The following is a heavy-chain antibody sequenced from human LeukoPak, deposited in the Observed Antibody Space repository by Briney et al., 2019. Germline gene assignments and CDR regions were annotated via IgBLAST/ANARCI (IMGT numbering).Heavy chain of an antibody. CDR2: ISYDGSNK. J-gene: IGHJ4*02. Sequence: GGSLRLSCAASGFTFSSYAMHWVRQAPGKGLEWVAVISYDGSNKYYVDSVKGRFTISRDNSKNTLYLQMNSLRAEDTAVYYRARGPLLDSSGYPIDYWGQGTLVTVSS. CDR1: GFTFSSYA. V-gene: IGHV3-30-3*01. CDR3: ARGPLLDSSGYPIDY. D-gene: IGHD3-22*01.